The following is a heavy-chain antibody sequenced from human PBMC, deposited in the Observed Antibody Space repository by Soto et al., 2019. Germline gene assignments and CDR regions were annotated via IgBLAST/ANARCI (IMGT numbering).Heavy chain of an antibody. V-gene: IGHV3-64*01. CDR1: GFTFSSYD. CDR3: VRRVSGNYDQ. Sequence: EVQLAESGGGMVQPGGSLRLSCVASGFTFSSYDMHWVRQAPGKGLEYVSSISSNGGTTYYGNSVKGRFTISRDNSKNTLYLQMGSLRAEDMAVYYCVRRVSGNYDQWGQGTLVTVSS. D-gene: IGHD1-7*01. CDR2: ISSNGGTT. J-gene: IGHJ5*02.